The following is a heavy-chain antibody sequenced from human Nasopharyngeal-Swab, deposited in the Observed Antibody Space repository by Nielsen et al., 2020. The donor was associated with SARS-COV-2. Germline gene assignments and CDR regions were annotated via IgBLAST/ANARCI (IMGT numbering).Heavy chain of an antibody. V-gene: IGHV3-11*04. J-gene: IGHJ6*02. CDR1: GFNFSDYY. CDR2: ISSSGSTI. CDR3: ATLYGSGIYAGYYYYYGMDV. D-gene: IGHD3-10*01. Sequence: GESLKISCAASGFNFSDYYMSWIRQAPGKGLEWVSYISSSGSTIYYADSVKGRFTISRDNAKNSLYLQMNSLRAEDTAVYYCATLYGSGIYAGYYYYYGMDVWGQGTTVTVSS.